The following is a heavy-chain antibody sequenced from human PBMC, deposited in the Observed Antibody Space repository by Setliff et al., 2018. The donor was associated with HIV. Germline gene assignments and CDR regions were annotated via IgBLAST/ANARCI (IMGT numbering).Heavy chain of an antibody. D-gene: IGHD3-22*01. V-gene: IGHV4-30-4*08. CDR2: IHYSGST. J-gene: IGHJ4*02. CDR1: GDSISSGGHY. Sequence: SETLSLTCSVSGDSISSGGHYWSWIRQSPGKGLEWIGYIHYSGSTYFNPSLKSRVSIPTDTSKNQFSLKLTSVTAADTAVYYCASRDTSRYFDDYWGQGTQVTVSS. CDR3: ASRDTSRYFDDY.